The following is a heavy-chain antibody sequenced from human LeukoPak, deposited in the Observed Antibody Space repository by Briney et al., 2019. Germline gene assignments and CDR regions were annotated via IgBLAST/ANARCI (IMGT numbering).Heavy chain of an antibody. CDR2: INDSGSS. Sequence: SETLSLTCAVFGEPFSGYYWSWIRQPPGKGLEWIGEINDSGSSHYIPSLKSRVTMSVDTSKNQFSLKLSSVTAADTAVYYCARQGVRGVPDYWGQGTLVTVSS. CDR1: GEPFSGYY. J-gene: IGHJ4*02. D-gene: IGHD3-10*01. V-gene: IGHV4-34*10. CDR3: ARQGVRGVPDY.